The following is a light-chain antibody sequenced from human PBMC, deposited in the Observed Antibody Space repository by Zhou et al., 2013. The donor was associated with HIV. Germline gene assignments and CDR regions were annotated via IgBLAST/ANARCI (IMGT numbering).Light chain of an antibody. CDR1: QSVSSN. Sequence: EIVMTQSPATLSVSPGERATLSCRASQSVSSNLAWYQQKPGQAPRLLIYGASTRATGIPARFSGSGSGTEFTLSISSLESEDFAVYYCHLYGYSSAFSFGGGTKVEIK. CDR3: HLYGYSSAFS. J-gene: IGKJ4*01. V-gene: IGKV3-15*01. CDR2: GAS.